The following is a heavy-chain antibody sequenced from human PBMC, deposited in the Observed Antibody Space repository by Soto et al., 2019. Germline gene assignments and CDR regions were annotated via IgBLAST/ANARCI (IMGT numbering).Heavy chain of an antibody. CDR1: GYTFTSYY. CDR2: MNPNSGNT. D-gene: IGHD6-13*01. V-gene: IGHV1-8*02. CDR3: ARGLRGSSSRTV. Sequence: ASVKVSCKASGYTFTSYYMHWVRQATGQGLEWMGWMNPNSGNTGYAQKFQGRVTMTRNTSISTAYMELSSLRSEDTAVYYCARGLRGSSSRTVWGQGPLVTVSS. J-gene: IGHJ4*02.